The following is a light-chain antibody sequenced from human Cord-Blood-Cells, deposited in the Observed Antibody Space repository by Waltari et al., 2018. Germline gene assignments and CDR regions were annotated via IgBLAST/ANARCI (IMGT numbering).Light chain of an antibody. V-gene: IGLV2-14*01. Sequence: QSALTQPASVSGSPGQSLTISCTGTSSDVGGYNYVYWYQQHPGKAPKLMIYDVSKRPSGVSNRFSGSKSGNTASLTISGLQAEDEADYYCSSYTSSSTLVFGGGTKLTVL. CDR2: DVS. J-gene: IGLJ3*02. CDR1: SSDVGGYNY. CDR3: SSYTSSSTLV.